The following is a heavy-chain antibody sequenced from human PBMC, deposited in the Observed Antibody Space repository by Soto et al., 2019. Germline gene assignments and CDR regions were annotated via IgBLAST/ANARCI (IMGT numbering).Heavy chain of an antibody. CDR2: ISSATTTI. J-gene: IGHJ4*02. D-gene: IGHD6-13*01. CDR3: ARGIAAAGPMLDY. V-gene: IGHV3-48*01. CDR1: GFTFSSYS. Sequence: GGSLRLSCAASGFTFSSYSMNWVRQAPWKGLEWVSYISSATTTIYYADSVKGRFTISRDNAKNSLYLQMNSLRADDTAVYYCARGIAAAGPMLDYWGQGT.